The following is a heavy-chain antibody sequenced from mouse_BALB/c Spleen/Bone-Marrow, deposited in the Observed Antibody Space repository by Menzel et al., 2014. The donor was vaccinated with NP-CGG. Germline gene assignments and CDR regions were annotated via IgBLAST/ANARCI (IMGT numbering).Heavy chain of an antibody. D-gene: IGHD2-3*01. J-gene: IGHJ1*01. CDR3: AKGKDGGSPYFDV. CDR1: GYAFSSYW. Sequence: SGAELVRPGSSVKISCKASGYAFSSYWMNWVKQRPGQGLEWIGQIYPGDDDTNFNGKFKGKATLTADKSSSTVYMQLSSLTSEDSAVYFCAKGKDGGSPYFDVWGAGTTVTVSS. V-gene: IGHV1-80*01. CDR2: IYPGDDDT.